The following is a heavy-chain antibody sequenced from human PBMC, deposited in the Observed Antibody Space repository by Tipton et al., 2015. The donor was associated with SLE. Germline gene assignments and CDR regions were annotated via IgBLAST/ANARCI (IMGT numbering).Heavy chain of an antibody. CDR3: AKQFVDV. V-gene: IGHV3-23*01. D-gene: IGHD5-24*01. CDR1: GYSISSGYY. CDR2: ISETGDST. J-gene: IGHJ3*01. Sequence: LSLTCAVSGYSISSGYYWGWIRQPPGKGLEWVSSISETGDSTHYADSVKGRFTISRDNSKSTLYLQMSSLRAEDTAVYYCAKQFVDVWGQGTMVIVSS.